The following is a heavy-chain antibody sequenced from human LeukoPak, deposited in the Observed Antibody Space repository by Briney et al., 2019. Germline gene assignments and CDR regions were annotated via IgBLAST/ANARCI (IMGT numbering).Heavy chain of an antibody. CDR3: ARVDRYSSWGNYFDY. CDR2: IIPMFGTA. V-gene: IGHV1-69*13. Sequence: SVKVSCEASGGTFSRYVISWVRQAPGQGLEWMGGIIPMFGTANYAQKFQGRVTITADESTSTAYMELSSLRSEDTAVYYCARVDRYSSWGNYFDYWGQGTLVTVSS. CDR1: GGTFSRYV. J-gene: IGHJ4*02. D-gene: IGHD6-19*01.